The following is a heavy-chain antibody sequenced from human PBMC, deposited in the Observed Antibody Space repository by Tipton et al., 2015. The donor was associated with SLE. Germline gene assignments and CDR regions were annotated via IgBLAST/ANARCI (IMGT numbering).Heavy chain of an antibody. V-gene: IGHV4-59*01. J-gene: IGHJ4*02. CDR1: GGSISDYY. CDR2: IYYSGNT. D-gene: IGHD7-27*01. CDR3: ARGDTGDDYFDN. Sequence: TLSLTCTVSGGSISDYYWSWIRQPPGKGLEWIGYIYYSGNTNYNPSLKSRVTISVDTSTNQFSLKLGSVTAADTAVYYCARGDTGDDYFDNWGQGTLVTVSS.